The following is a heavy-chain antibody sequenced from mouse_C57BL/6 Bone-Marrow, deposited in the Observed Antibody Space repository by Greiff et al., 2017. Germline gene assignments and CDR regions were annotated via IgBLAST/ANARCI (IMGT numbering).Heavy chain of an antibody. J-gene: IGHJ4*01. CDR1: GFSLTSYA. CDR3: ARGLLRYGYAMDY. CDR2: IWTGGGT. V-gene: IGHV2-9-1*01. Sequence: VLLVESGPGLVAPSQSLSITCTVSGFSLTSYAISWVRQPPGKGLEWLGVIWTGGGTNYNSALKSRLSISKDNSKSQVFLKMNSLQTDDTARYYCARGLLRYGYAMDYWGQGTSVTVSS. D-gene: IGHD1-1*01.